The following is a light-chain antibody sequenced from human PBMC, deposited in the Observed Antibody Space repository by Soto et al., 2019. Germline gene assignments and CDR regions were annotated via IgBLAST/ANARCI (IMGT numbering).Light chain of an antibody. CDR3: QQYNNWPT. CDR2: DAS. Sequence: EIVLSQSPATLSLSPGERATPSCRASQSISNYLAWYQRKPGQAPSLLIYDASTRATGFPARFSGRGSGTEFTLTISSLQSEDFAVYYCQQYNNWPTFGQGTRLEIK. J-gene: IGKJ5*01. V-gene: IGKV3-15*01. CDR1: QSISNY.